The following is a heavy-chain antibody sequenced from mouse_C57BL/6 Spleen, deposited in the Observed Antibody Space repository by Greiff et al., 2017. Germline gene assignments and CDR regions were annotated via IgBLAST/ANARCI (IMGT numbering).Heavy chain of an antibody. CDR1: GFTFSDAW. Sequence: EVNVVESGGGLVQPGGSMKLSCAASGFTFSDAWMDWVRQSPEKGLEWVAEIRNKANNHATYYAESVKGRFTISRDDSKSSVYLQMNSLRAEDTGIYYCTRGYGSNWYFDVWGTGTTVTVSS. J-gene: IGHJ1*03. CDR3: TRGYGSNWYFDV. D-gene: IGHD1-1*01. CDR2: IRNKANNHAT. V-gene: IGHV6-6*01.